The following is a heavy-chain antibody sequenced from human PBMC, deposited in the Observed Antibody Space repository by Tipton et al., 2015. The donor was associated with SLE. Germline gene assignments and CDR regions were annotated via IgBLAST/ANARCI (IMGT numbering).Heavy chain of an antibody. J-gene: IGHJ4*02. V-gene: IGHV3-48*01. D-gene: IGHD6-13*01. CDR1: GFTFRSYS. CDR3: ARDRTGIN. CDR2: ISSSSSTI. Sequence: GSLRLSCAASGFTFRSYSMNWVRKAPGKGLEWVSYISSSSSTIYYADSVKGRFTISRDNAKNSLYLQMNSLRAEDTAVYYCARDRTGINWGQGTLVTVSS.